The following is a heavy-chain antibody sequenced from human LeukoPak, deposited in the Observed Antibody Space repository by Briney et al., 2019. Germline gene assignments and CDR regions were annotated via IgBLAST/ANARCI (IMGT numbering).Heavy chain of an antibody. CDR3: ARDWNEYYFDY. J-gene: IGHJ4*02. D-gene: IGHD1-1*01. V-gene: IGHV3-30*04. Sequence: GGSLRLSCAASGFTFSSYAMHWVRQAPGRGLEGVAVMSYDGSNKYYADSVQGRFTISRDNSKHALYLQMNSLRAEDTAVYYCARDWNEYYFDYWRQEPLVSVSS. CDR1: GFTFSSYA. CDR2: MSYDGSNK.